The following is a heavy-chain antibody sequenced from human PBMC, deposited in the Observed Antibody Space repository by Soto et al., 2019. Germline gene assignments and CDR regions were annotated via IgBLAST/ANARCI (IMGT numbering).Heavy chain of an antibody. CDR3: VRGGKIAGAFDI. J-gene: IGHJ3*02. CDR1: GFTFSDYG. CDR2: IWSDGIQK. V-gene: IGHV3-33*01. Sequence: VQLVESGGGVVQPGRSLRLSCTTSGFTFSDYGMHWVRQAPGKGLEWVAVIWSDGIQKYYPDSVKGRFTISRDNSENTLYLQMNSLTVEDTAVYYCVRGGKIAGAFDIWGQGTMVTVS. D-gene: IGHD2-21*01.